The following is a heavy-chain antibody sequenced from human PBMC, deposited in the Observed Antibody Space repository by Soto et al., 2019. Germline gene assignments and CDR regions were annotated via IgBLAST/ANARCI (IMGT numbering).Heavy chain of an antibody. CDR2: ISPINT. J-gene: IGHJ6*02. CDR3: ARDTALPESLRDDFFYGMDV. Sequence: ASVKVSCKASGYTFASYGISWVRQAPGQGLEWMGWISPINTNYAQKFQDRVTMTTDPSSSTAYMEVRSLRSDDTAVYFCARDTALPESLRDDFFYGMDVWGQGTTVTVSS. CDR1: GYTFASYG. D-gene: IGHD2-2*01. V-gene: IGHV1-18*04.